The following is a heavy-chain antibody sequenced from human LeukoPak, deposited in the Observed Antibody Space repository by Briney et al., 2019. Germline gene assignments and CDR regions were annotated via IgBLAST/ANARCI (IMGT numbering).Heavy chain of an antibody. V-gene: IGHV4-34*01. CDR3: ARGQMATIYGY. CDR2: INHSGST. Sequence: PSGTLSLTCAVCGGSFSGYYWSWIRQPPGKGREGIGEINHSGSTNYNPSLKSRVTISVDPSKNQFSLKLSSVTAADTAVYYCARGQMATIYGYWGQGPLVTVSS. D-gene: IGHD5-24*01. CDR1: GGSFSGYY. J-gene: IGHJ4*02.